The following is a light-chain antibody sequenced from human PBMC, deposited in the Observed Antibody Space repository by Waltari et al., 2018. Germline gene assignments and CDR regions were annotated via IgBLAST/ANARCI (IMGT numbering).Light chain of an antibody. J-gene: IGLJ3*02. V-gene: IGLV2-23*02. CDR2: EVT. Sequence: QSALTQPASVSGSPGQSITISCTGTSSDIGSYNFVSWYQHHPGKAPKLILYEVTKRPEVVSDRFSGSKSGNTASLTISGLQAEDDADYYCYSSAMSAFVVFGGGTKLTVL. CDR3: YSSAMSAFVV. CDR1: SSDIGSYNF.